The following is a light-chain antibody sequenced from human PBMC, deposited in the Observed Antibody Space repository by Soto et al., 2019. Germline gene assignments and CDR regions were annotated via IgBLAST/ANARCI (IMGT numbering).Light chain of an antibody. Sequence: EIVMTQSPATLSVSPGERATLSCRASQSVSSNLAWYQQKPGQAPRLLIYGASTRATVIPARFSGSGSGTEFTLTISSLQSEDFAVYYCQPYKDWPLTFGQGTKVEIK. V-gene: IGKV3-15*01. CDR3: QPYKDWPLT. CDR1: QSVSSN. CDR2: GAS. J-gene: IGKJ1*01.